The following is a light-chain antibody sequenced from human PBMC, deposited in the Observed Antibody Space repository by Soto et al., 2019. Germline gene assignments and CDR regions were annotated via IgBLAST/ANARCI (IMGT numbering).Light chain of an antibody. CDR2: DAS. J-gene: IGKJ2*01. CDR1: QSVSSY. Sequence: EIVLTQSPATLSLSPGERATLSCRASQSVSSYLAWYQQKPGQAPRLLIYDASNRATGIPARFNGSGSGTDFTLTISSLEPEDFAVYYCQQRSNWPRMYTFGQGTKLEIK. V-gene: IGKV3-11*01. CDR3: QQRSNWPRMYT.